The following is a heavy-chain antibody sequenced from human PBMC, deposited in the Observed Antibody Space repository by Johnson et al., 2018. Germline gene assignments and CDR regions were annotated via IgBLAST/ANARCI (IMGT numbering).Heavy chain of an antibody. D-gene: IGHD1-14*01. J-gene: IGHJ1*01. V-gene: IGHV3-23*04. CDR2: ISGGGGRT. CDR1: GLTFSSYA. CDR3: AQDQHTTWVAYFQH. Sequence: VQLVESGGGLVQPGRSLRLSCAASGLTFSSYAMSWVRQAPGKGLEWVATISGGGGRTYYADSVKGRFTISRDNSKNTLYLQMVSLRAEDTAIYYCAQDQHTTWVAYFQHWGQGTLVTVSS.